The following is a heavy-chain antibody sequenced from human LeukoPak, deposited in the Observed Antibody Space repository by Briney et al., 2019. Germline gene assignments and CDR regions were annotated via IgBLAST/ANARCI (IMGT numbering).Heavy chain of an antibody. D-gene: IGHD3-10*01. V-gene: IGHV4-59*01. CDR1: GASFSGYY. Sequence: SETLSLTCTVSGASFSGYYWSWIRQPPGKGREWIGYIFYSGSTNYNPSLKSRVTISLDTSKNHFSLNLTSVTAADTAVYYCARGGGGSGSFIRLDPWGQGTLVTVSS. J-gene: IGHJ5*02. CDR2: IFYSGST. CDR3: ARGGGGSGSFIRLDP.